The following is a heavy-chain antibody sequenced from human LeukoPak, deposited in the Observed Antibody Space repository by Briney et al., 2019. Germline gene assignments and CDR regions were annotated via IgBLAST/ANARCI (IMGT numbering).Heavy chain of an antibody. D-gene: IGHD3-22*01. CDR1: GYTFTNYD. Sequence: ASVKVSCKASGYTFTNYDINWVRQATGQGLEWMGWMNPNSGNTGYAQKFQGRVTMTRNTSISTAYVELSSLRSEDTAVYYCARNYYDSSGDYLGLYYYYYYMDVWGKGTTVTVSS. CDR2: MNPNSGNT. J-gene: IGHJ6*03. V-gene: IGHV1-8*01. CDR3: ARNYYDSSGDYLGLYYYYYYMDV.